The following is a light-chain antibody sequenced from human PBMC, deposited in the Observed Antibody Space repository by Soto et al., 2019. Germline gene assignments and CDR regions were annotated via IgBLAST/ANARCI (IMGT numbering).Light chain of an antibody. J-gene: IGKJ5*01. V-gene: IGKV3D-20*02. CDR2: HTS. CDR1: QSVGGIS. Sequence: ETGVTQSPGTLSLSPGERATLSCRASQSVGGISLAWYQQRPGQAPRLLIYHTSYRATGIPDRFSGSGFGTDFTLTISSLEPEDAAVYYCQQRSNWPPIPFGQGTRLEIK. CDR3: QQRSNWPPIP.